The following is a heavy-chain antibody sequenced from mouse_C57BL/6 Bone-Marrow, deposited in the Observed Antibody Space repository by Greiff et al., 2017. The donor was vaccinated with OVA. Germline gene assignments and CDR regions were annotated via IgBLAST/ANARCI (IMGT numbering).Heavy chain of an antibody. V-gene: IGHV1-55*01. J-gene: IGHJ3*01. CDR1: GYTFTSYW. Sequence: VQLQQPGAELVKPGASVKMSCKASGYTFTSYWITWVKQRPGQGLEWIGDIYPGSGSTNYNEKFKSKATLTVDTSSSTASMQLSSLTSKDSAVYYCARDYYGNYGGFAYWGQGTLVTVSA. CDR3: ARDYYGNYGGFAY. CDR2: IYPGSGST. D-gene: IGHD2-1*01.